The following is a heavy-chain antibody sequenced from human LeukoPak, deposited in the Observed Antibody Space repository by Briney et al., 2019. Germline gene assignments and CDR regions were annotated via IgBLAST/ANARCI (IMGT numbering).Heavy chain of an antibody. J-gene: IGHJ5*02. V-gene: IGHV1-18*01. D-gene: IGHD1-26*01. CDR3: ARDGVGGWFDP. CDR2: ISAYNGNT. CDR1: GYTFTSYG. Sequence: ASVKVSCKASGYTFTSYGISWVRQAPGQGLEWMGWISAYNGNTNYAQKFQGRVTITADESTSTAYMELSSLRSEDTAVYYCARDGVGGWFDPWGQGTLVTVSS.